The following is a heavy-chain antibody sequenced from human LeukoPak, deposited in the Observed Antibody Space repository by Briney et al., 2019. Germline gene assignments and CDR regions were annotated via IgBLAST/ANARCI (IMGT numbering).Heavy chain of an antibody. CDR3: ARGYCSGGSCNWFDP. Sequence: KPSETLSLTCTVPGGSISSGGYYWSWIRQHPGTGLERIGYIYYSGSTYYNPSLKSRLTISLDTSKNQFSLKLSSVTAADTAVYYCARGYCSGGSCNWFDPWGQGTLVTVSS. CDR2: IYYSGST. CDR1: GGSISSGGYY. D-gene: IGHD2-15*01. V-gene: IGHV4-31*03. J-gene: IGHJ5*02.